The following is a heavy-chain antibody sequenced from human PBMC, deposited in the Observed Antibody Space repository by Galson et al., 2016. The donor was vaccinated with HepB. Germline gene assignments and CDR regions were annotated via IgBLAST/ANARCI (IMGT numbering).Heavy chain of an antibody. CDR1: GYSFTDYY. CDR2: INPHTGGT. J-gene: IGHJ4*02. Sequence: SVKVSCKASGYSFTDYYIHWVRQAPGQGLEWKGWINPHTGGTNYTQKFQGWVTMTRDTFINTAYMELSRRRSDDTAVFYCAKSRRGEKAMTPWGQGTLVTVSS. D-gene: IGHD3-10*01. CDR3: AKSRRGEKAMTP. V-gene: IGHV1-2*04.